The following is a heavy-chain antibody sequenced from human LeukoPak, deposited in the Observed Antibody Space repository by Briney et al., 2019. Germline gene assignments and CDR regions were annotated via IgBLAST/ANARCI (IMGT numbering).Heavy chain of an antibody. Sequence: GGSLRLSCEASGFTFSSYSMNWVRQAPGKGLEWVSSISSSSSYIYYADSVKGRFTISRDNAKNSLYLQMNSLRAEDTAVYYCAREYIVVVPAAIQSYYYYGMDVWGQGTTVTVSS. CDR2: ISSSSSYI. V-gene: IGHV3-21*01. J-gene: IGHJ6*02. CDR1: GFTFSSYS. CDR3: AREYIVVVPAAIQSYYYYGMDV. D-gene: IGHD2-2*01.